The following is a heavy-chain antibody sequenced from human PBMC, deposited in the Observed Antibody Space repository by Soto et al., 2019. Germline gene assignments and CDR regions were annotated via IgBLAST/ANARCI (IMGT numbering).Heavy chain of an antibody. CDR3: ARDAEDIVVVVAATPFNWFDP. CDR1: GFTFSSYS. D-gene: IGHD2-15*01. V-gene: IGHV3-48*01. J-gene: IGHJ5*02. CDR2: ISSSSSTI. Sequence: EVQLVESGGGLVQPGGSLRLSCAASGFTFSSYSMNWVRQAPGKGREWVSYISSSSSTIYYADSVKGRFTISRDNAKNSLYLQMNSLRAEDTAVYYCARDAEDIVVVVAATPFNWFDPWGQGTLVTVSS.